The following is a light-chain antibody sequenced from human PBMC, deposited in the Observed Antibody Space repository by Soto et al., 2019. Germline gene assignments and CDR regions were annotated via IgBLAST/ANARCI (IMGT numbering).Light chain of an antibody. Sequence: HSALTQPRSVSGSPGQSVTISCTGTSSDVGGYNYVSWYQQHPGKAPKVMIYDVSQRPSGVPDRFSGSKSGNTASLTISGLETEDEADYYCCSYAGSYAFAVFGTGTKLTVL. CDR1: SSDVGGYNY. CDR2: DVS. CDR3: CSYAGSYAFAV. V-gene: IGLV2-11*01. J-gene: IGLJ1*01.